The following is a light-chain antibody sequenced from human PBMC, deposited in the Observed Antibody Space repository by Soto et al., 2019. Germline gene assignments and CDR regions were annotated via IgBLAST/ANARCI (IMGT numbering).Light chain of an antibody. CDR2: EVN. CDR3: SSYAGNNNYV. V-gene: IGLV2-8*01. CDR1: SSDVGAYIY. J-gene: IGLJ1*01. Sequence: QSVLTQPPSASGSPGQPVTISCTGTSSDVGAYIYVSWYQQYPGKAPQLIIYEVNKRLSGVPDRFSASKSGNTASLTVSGLQAEDEADYYCSSYAGNNNYVFGTGTKVTVL.